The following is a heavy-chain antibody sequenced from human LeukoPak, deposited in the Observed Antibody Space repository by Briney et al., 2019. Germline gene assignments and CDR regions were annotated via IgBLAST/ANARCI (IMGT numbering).Heavy chain of an antibody. CDR2: IGGDGGST. J-gene: IGHJ4*02. CDR3: VKEPHYYDRSGYF. D-gene: IGHD3-22*01. Sequence: GGSLRLSCAASGFTFDDYAMHWVRQAPGKGLEWVSLIGGDGGSTYYADSVKGRFTISRDNSKNSLFLQMKSLRTDDTALYYCVKEPHYYDRSGYFWGQGTQVTVSS. CDR1: GFTFDDYA. V-gene: IGHV3-43*02.